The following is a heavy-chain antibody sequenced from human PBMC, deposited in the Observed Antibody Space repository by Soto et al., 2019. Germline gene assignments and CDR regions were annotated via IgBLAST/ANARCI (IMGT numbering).Heavy chain of an antibody. CDR2: TNPDSGDT. CDR3: VRQPGGVATPGDDY. CDR1: GYPFSAFD. Sequence: QVQLVQSGAEVKKPGASVKVSCEASGYPFSAFDINWVRQAAGQGLEWMGWTNPDSGDTAFAQRFQDRITMTRSTSISTAYMELSRLTSDDTAVYYCVRQPGGVATPGDDYWGQGTLVTVSS. D-gene: IGHD2-15*01. V-gene: IGHV1-8*01. J-gene: IGHJ4*02.